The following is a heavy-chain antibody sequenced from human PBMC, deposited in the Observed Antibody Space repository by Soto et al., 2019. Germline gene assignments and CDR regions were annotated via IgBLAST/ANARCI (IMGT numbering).Heavy chain of an antibody. D-gene: IGHD1-1*01. CDR2: TYYRSRWYS. V-gene: IGHV6-1*01. CDR1: GDSVSSNSVA. Sequence: SQTLSLTCVCSGDSVSSNSVAWNWVRQSPSRGLERLGRTYYRSRWYSDYAVSVRSRIDINADTSQNQVSLQLNSVPPGDTAVDYCPRYEEDSGYYYYGIDVWGQGTTVTVSS. J-gene: IGHJ6*02. CDR3: PRYEEDSGYYYYGIDV.